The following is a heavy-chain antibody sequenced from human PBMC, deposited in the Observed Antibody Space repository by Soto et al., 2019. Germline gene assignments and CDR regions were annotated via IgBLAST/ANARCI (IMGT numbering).Heavy chain of an antibody. Sequence: QVQLVQSGAEVKKPGASVQVSCKASGYTFTRYSINWVRQAAGQGLEWVGWISNYNGDTKYAEKFQGRVTLTTDTSTTTTYMDLRSLTSDDTAVYFCARGDSTGSPTGWFDPWGQGTLVTVSS. CDR1: GYTFTRYS. J-gene: IGHJ5*02. CDR3: ARGDSTGSPTGWFDP. D-gene: IGHD6-19*01. V-gene: IGHV1-18*04. CDR2: ISNYNGDT.